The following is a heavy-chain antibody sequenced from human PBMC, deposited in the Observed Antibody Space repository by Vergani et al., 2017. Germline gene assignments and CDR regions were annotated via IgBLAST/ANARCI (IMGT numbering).Heavy chain of an antibody. V-gene: IGHV4-61*02. Sequence: QVQLQESGPGLVKPSQTLSLTCTVSGGSISSGSYYWSWIRQPAGKGLEWIGRIYTSGSTNYNPSLKSRVTISVDTSKNQFSLKLSSVTAADTAVYYCARDGGIAVAGTTXFQHWGQGTLVTVSS. D-gene: IGHD6-19*01. CDR2: IYTSGST. CDR1: GGSISSGSYY. J-gene: IGHJ1*01. CDR3: ARDGGIAVAGTTXFQH.